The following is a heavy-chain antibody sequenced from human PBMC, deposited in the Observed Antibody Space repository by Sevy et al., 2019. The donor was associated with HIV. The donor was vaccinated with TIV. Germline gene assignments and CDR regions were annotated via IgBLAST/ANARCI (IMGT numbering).Heavy chain of an antibody. D-gene: IGHD1-7*01. CDR1: GFSFSGYW. CDR3: ARGDTGYNGNYYPYFDY. J-gene: IGHJ4*02. Sequence: GGSLRLSCAASGFSFSGYWMSWVRQAPGKGLEWVATIKQDGSEKHYVDSVKGRFTISRDNAKKSLYLQMNSLRADDTAVYYCARGDTGYNGNYYPYFDYWGQGALVTVSS. CDR2: IKQDGSEK. V-gene: IGHV3-7*03.